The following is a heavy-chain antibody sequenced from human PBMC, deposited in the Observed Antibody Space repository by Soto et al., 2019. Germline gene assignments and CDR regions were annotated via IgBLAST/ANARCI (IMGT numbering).Heavy chain of an antibody. J-gene: IGHJ3*02. V-gene: IGHV3-33*01. Sequence: PGGSLRLSCAASGFTFSSYGMHWVRQAPGKGLEWVAVIWYDGSNKYYADSVKGRFTISRDNSKNTLYLQMNSLRAEDTAVYYCARDIFGYSGYDTLRGAFDIWGQGTMVTVSS. D-gene: IGHD5-12*01. CDR2: IWYDGSNK. CDR1: GFTFSSYG. CDR3: ARDIFGYSGYDTLRGAFDI.